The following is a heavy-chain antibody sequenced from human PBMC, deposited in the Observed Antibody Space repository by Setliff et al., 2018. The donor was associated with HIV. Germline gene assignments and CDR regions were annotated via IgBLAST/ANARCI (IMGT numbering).Heavy chain of an antibody. D-gene: IGHD3-16*01. V-gene: IGHV3-23*01. CDR1: GFTFSTYA. Sequence: GGSLRLSCAASGFTFSTYAMSWVRQAPGKGLAWVSAISAGGGSTYYAYSVKGRFTISRDNAKNSLYLQMNSLRAEDTAVYYCARGGYYYYYYYMDVWGKGTTVTVSS. CDR3: ARGGYYYYYYYMDV. J-gene: IGHJ6*03. CDR2: ISAGGGST.